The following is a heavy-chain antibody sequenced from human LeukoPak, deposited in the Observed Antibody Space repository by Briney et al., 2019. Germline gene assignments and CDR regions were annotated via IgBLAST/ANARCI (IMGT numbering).Heavy chain of an antibody. D-gene: IGHD1-1*01. CDR1: GFTFSSYA. V-gene: IGHV3-23*01. Sequence: GGSLRLSCAASGFTFSSYAMSWVRQTPGKGLQWVSTISGSGGSTYYADSVKGRFTISRDNSKNTLYLQMNSLRAEDAAVYYCARRPGLERYYFDYWGQGTLVTVSS. CDR3: ARRPGLERYYFDY. CDR2: ISGSGGST. J-gene: IGHJ4*02.